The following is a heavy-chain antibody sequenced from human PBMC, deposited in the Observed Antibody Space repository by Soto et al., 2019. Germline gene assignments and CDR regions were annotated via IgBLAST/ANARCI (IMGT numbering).Heavy chain of an antibody. D-gene: IGHD3-10*01. CDR3: ARGGSSGYFHY. V-gene: IGHV1-69*01. Sequence: QVQLVQSGAEVKKPGSSVKVSCKASGGTFSSYAISWVRQALGQGLEWMGGIIPIFGTANYAQKFQGRVTITADESTSTAYIELSRLRSEDTAVYYCARGGSSGYFHYWGQGTLVTVSS. J-gene: IGHJ4*02. CDR1: GGTFSSYA. CDR2: IIPIFGTA.